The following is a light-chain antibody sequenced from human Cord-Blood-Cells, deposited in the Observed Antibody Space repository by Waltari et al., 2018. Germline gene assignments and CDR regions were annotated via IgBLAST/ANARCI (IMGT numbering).Light chain of an antibody. CDR2: AAS. CDR3: QQSYSTPR. CDR1: QSSSSY. Sequence: DIQMTQSPAARSAAVGDRVTITCRASQSSSSYLNWDQQKPGKAPKLLIYAASSLQSGVPSRFSGSGSGTDFTVTLFRLQSELFVTYYCQQSYSTPRFGQGTKLEIK. J-gene: IGKJ2*03. V-gene: IGKV1-39*01.